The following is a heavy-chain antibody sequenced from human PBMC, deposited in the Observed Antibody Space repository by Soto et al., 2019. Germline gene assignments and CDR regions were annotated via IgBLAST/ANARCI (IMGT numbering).Heavy chain of an antibody. D-gene: IGHD6-19*01. CDR3: GKNLPKTGWDDH. J-gene: IGHJ5*02. CDR1: GYIFTSYA. V-gene: IGHV1-3*04. Sequence: ASVKVSCKASGYIFTSYAVHWVRQAPGQRLEWMGWINTGNGDTIYSQKVQGRVTITRDTSASTAYMELSSLKSEDTAVYYCGKNLPKTGWDDHWGQGTLVTVSS. CDR2: INTGNGDT.